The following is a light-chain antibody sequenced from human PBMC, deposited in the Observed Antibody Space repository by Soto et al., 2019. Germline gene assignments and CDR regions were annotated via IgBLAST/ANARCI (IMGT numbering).Light chain of an antibody. CDR3: QQYGSSPLMT. Sequence: EIVLTQSPGTLSLSPGERATLSCRATQRVSNNYLAWYQQNPGQAPRFLIYGASTRATGIPDRFSRSGSGTDFTLTISRLEPEDFAVYYCQQYGSSPLMTFGQGTRLEIK. J-gene: IGKJ5*01. CDR1: QRVSNNY. CDR2: GAS. V-gene: IGKV3-20*01.